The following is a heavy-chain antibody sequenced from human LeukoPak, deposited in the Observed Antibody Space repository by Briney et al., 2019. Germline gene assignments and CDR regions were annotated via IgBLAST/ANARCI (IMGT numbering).Heavy chain of an antibody. J-gene: IGHJ4*02. CDR1: GFTFSSYE. CDR2: ISSSGSSI. V-gene: IGHV3-48*03. CDR3: AREGAFGDRDY. D-gene: IGHD4-17*01. Sequence: PGGSLRLSCAASGFTFSSYEMNWVRQAPGKGLEWVSYISSSGSSIYYADSVKGRFTISRDNAKNSLYLQMNSLRAEDTALYYCAREGAFGDRDYWGQGTLVTVSS.